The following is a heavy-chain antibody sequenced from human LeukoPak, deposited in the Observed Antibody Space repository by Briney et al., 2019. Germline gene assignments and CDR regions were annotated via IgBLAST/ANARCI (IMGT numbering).Heavy chain of an antibody. Sequence: GGSLRLSCAASGLTFSNYAMSWVRQAPGKGLEWVSGISDSGGSTHYADSVKGRFIISRDNSKNTLYLQMNSLRAEDTAVYYCARGRVGYSSSWTIDYWGQGTLVTVSS. D-gene: IGHD6-13*01. CDR3: ARGRVGYSSSWTIDY. J-gene: IGHJ4*02. CDR2: ISDSGGST. V-gene: IGHV3-23*01. CDR1: GLTFSNYA.